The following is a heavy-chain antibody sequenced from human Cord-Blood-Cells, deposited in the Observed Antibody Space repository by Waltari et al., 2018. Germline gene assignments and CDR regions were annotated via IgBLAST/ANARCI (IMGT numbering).Heavy chain of an antibody. CDR2: RSYDGSNK. CDR3: ARAVVGATYFDY. J-gene: IGHJ4*02. CDR1: GFTFSSYA. Sequence: QVQLVESGGGVVQPGRSLRLSCAASGFTFSSYAMHWVRQAPGKGLEWVAIRSYDGSNKYYADSVKGRFTISRDNSKNTLYLQMNSLRAEDTAVYYCARAVVGATYFDYWGQGTLVTVSS. V-gene: IGHV3-30*04. D-gene: IGHD1-26*01.